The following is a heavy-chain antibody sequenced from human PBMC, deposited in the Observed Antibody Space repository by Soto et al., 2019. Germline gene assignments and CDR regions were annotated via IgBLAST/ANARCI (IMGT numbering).Heavy chain of an antibody. CDR3: AHCSSTSCRYGMDV. CDR1: GYTFTGYY. V-gene: IGHV1-2*04. CDR2: INPNSGGT. Sequence: ASVKVSCKASGYTFTGYYMHCVRQAPGQGLEWMGWINPNSGGTNYAQKFQGWVTMTRDTSISTAYMELSRLRSDDTAVYYCAHCSSTSCRYGMDVRGQGTTVTVSS. D-gene: IGHD2-2*01. J-gene: IGHJ6*02.